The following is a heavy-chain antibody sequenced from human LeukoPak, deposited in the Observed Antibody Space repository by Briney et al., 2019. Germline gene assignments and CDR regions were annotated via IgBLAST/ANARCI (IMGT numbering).Heavy chain of an antibody. V-gene: IGHV5-51*01. J-gene: IGHJ4*02. CDR2: IYPGDSDT. D-gene: IGHD5-12*01. Sequence: GESLQISCKGSGYGFTKSWIGWVRQMPGKGLEWMGIIYPGDSDTRYSPSFQGQVTISADKSITTVYLHWSSLKASDTAMYYCARHGYGYYFGCWGQRALVTVSS. CDR3: ARHGYGYYFGC. CDR1: GYGFTKSW.